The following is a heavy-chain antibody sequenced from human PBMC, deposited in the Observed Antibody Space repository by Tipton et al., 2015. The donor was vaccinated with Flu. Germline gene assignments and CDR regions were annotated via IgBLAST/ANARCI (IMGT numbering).Heavy chain of an antibody. CDR3: ARDVRWDYYDSSGQYNWFDP. D-gene: IGHD3-22*01. J-gene: IGHJ5*02. CDR2: IYYSGST. Sequence: TLSLTCTVSGGSISSGGYYWGWIRQPPGKGLEWIGSIYYSGSTYYNPSLKSRVTISVDTSKNQFSLKLSSVTAADTAVYYCARDVRWDYYDSSGQYNWFDPWGQGTLVTVSS. V-gene: IGHV4-39*07. CDR1: GGSISSGGYY.